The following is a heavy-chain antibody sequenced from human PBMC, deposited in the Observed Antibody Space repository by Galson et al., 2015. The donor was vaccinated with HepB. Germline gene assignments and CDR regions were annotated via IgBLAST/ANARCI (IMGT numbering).Heavy chain of an antibody. Sequence: SLRLSCAASGFTFSSYSMNWVRQAPGKGLEWVSFITTSSSYTYYADSVKGRFTISRDNAKNSLYLQMNSLRAEDTAVYYCARVGDYGDYAGGMDVWGQGTTVTVSS. V-gene: IGHV3-21*01. CDR1: GFTFSSYS. J-gene: IGHJ6*02. CDR3: ARVGDYGDYAGGMDV. D-gene: IGHD4-17*01. CDR2: ITTSSSYT.